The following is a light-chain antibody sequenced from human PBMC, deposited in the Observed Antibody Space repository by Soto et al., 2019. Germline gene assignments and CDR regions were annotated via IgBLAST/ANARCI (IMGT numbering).Light chain of an antibody. J-gene: IGLJ1*01. CDR3: NSYTTRTTYV. CDR1: SSDVGAYNR. CDR2: DVS. V-gene: IGLV2-18*02. Sequence: QSVLTQPASVSGSPGQSIAISCTRSSSDVGAYNRVSWYQQSPDTAPKLIIYDVSDRPSGVPDRFSGSKSGNTASLTISGLQPEDEADYYCNSYTTRTTYVFGTGTKVTVL.